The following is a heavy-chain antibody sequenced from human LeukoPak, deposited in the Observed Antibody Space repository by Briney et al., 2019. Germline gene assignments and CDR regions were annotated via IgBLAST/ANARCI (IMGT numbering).Heavy chain of an antibody. V-gene: IGHV1-2*02. CDR1: GYTFTGYY. D-gene: IGHD2-15*01. J-gene: IGHJ6*02. CDR2: INPNSGGT. Sequence: GASVKVSCKASGYTFTGYYMHWVRQAPAQGLEWMGWINPNSGGTNYAQKFQGRVTMTRDTSTSTAYMELSRLRSDDTAVYYCARARGYCSGGSCYSSDYYGMDVWGQGTTVTVSS. CDR3: ARARGYCSGGSCYSSDYYGMDV.